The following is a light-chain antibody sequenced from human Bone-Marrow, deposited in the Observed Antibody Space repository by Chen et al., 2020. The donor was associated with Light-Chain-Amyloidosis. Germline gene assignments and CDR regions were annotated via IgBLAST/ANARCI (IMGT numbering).Light chain of an antibody. J-gene: IGLJ2*01. CDR3: QVWDSINDQVV. V-gene: IGLV3-21*02. CDR1: DIETES. CDR2: DDS. Sequence: SYVLTQPPAVSVAPGQTARITCGGDDIETESVHWYQLKPGQAPVLVVEDDSDRPSGIPERFSGSNSGNPATLTISRVEGGDEADYYCQVWDSINDQVVFGGGTKLTVL.